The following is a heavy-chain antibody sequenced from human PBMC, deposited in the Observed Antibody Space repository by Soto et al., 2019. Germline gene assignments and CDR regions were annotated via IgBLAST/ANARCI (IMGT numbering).Heavy chain of an antibody. Sequence: PGESLKISCNGSGYSFTSYWIGWVRQMPGKGLEWMGIIYPGDSDTRYSPSFQGQVTISADKSISTAYLQWSSLKASDTAMYYCARQTTPQYCSSTSCYDWSWFDPWGQGTLVTVS. V-gene: IGHV5-51*01. J-gene: IGHJ5*02. CDR3: ARQTTPQYCSSTSCYDWSWFDP. CDR1: GYSFTSYW. CDR2: IYPGDSDT. D-gene: IGHD2-2*01.